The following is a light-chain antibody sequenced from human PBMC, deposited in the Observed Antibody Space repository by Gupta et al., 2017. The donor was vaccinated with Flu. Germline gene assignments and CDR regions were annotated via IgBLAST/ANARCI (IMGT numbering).Light chain of an antibody. CDR1: QSLLYTSNNKHY. J-gene: IGKJ4*01. CDR3: QQYITTPIT. CDR2: CAS. Sequence: EIVMTQSPDSLAVALGERATINCKSSQSLLYTSNNKHYLAWYQQKPGQPPKLLIYCASTRDSGVPDRFSGGESGTDFTLTISSLQAEDVAVYYCQQYITTPITFGGGTKVEIK. V-gene: IGKV4-1*01.